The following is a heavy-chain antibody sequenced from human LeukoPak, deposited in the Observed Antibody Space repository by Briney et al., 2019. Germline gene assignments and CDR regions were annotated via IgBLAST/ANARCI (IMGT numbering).Heavy chain of an antibody. Sequence: PGRSLRLSCAASGFTYSSYGMHWVRQAPGKGLEWVAVIWYDGSNKYYADSVKGRFTISRDNSKNTLYLQMNSLRAEDTAVYYCARDSAVLLYYGSGSPFDYWGQGTLVTVSS. CDR3: ARDSAVLLYYGSGSPFDY. D-gene: IGHD3-10*01. CDR1: GFTYSSYG. CDR2: IWYDGSNK. J-gene: IGHJ4*02. V-gene: IGHV3-33*01.